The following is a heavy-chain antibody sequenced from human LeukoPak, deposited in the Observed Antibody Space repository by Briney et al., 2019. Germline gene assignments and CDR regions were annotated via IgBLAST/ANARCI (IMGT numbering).Heavy chain of an antibody. V-gene: IGHV1-18*01. Sequence: GASVKGSFQASGSPFTNHGIYWVRPAPGQGLAWMAWISAYNGNTNYAQKLQGRVTVTTDTSTSTAYMELRSLRSDDTAMYYCARAEGVVVAAHIDVWGKGTTVTVSS. D-gene: IGHD2-15*01. CDR3: ARAEGVVVAAHIDV. CDR2: ISAYNGNT. J-gene: IGHJ6*03. CDR1: GSPFTNHG.